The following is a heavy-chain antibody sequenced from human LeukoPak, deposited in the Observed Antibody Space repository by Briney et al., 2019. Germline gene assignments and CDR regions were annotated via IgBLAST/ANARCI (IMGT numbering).Heavy chain of an antibody. V-gene: IGHV3-74*03. D-gene: IGHD3/OR15-3a*01. CDR1: GITLSDYW. Sequence: GGSLRLSCAASGITLSDYWMFWVRQGPGKGLVHVSRIESDGTRTVYADSVKGRFTISRDNAKNTMYLEMNSLRAEDTAVYYCVRGGHKLDIETSRYFYGLDVWGQGTTVTVSS. CDR3: VRGGHKLDIETSRYFYGLDV. J-gene: IGHJ6*02. CDR2: IESDGTRT.